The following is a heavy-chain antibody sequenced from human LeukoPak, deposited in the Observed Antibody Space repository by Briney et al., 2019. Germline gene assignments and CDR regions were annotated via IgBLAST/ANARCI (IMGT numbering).Heavy chain of an antibody. V-gene: IGHV1-69*13. CDR1: GGTFSNYA. J-gene: IGHJ6*03. CDR2: IIPIFDTA. D-gene: IGHD5-12*01. Sequence: GASVKLSCKASGGTFSNYAISWVRQAPGQGLEWMGGIIPIFDTANYAQKFQGRLTITADESTSTAYMELSSLKSDDTAVYYCARIPGRLRADYYYYYMDVWGKGTTVTVSS. CDR3: ARIPGRLRADYYYYYMDV.